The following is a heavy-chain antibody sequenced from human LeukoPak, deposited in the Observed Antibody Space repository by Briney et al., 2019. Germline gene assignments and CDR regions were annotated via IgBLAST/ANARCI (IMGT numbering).Heavy chain of an antibody. Sequence: GGSLRLSCTASGLTFSTSGFNWVRQAPGKGLKWVASIGPTGSDRYHADSIKGRFTISRDNANNFLYLQTNSLRAEDTAVYYCATETNGRHYDYWGQGTLLTVSS. CDR3: ATETNGRHYDY. D-gene: IGHD1-14*01. CDR1: GLTFSTSG. CDR2: IGPTGSDR. J-gene: IGHJ4*02. V-gene: IGHV3-21*06.